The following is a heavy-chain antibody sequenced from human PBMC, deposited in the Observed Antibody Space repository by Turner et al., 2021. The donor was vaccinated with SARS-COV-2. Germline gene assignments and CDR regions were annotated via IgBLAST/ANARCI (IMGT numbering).Heavy chain of an antibody. D-gene: IGHD2-15*01. J-gene: IGHJ6*02. Sequence: QVQLQESGPGLVRPSETLSLTRTVSCGSISSYYWSWIRQPPGKGLAWIAYIYYSGSTNYNPSLKSRVTISLDTSKNQFTLKLSSVTAADTAVYYCARDGCSGAGCYPDYYYGMDVWGQGTTVTVSS. CDR2: IYYSGST. CDR1: CGSISSYY. CDR3: ARDGCSGAGCYPDYYYGMDV. V-gene: IGHV4-59*01.